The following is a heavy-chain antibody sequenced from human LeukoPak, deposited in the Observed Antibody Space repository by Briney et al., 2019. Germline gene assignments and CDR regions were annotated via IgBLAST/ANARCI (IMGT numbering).Heavy chain of an antibody. CDR2: IIPIFGTA. CDR3: ARDQGAVAASEDY. CDR1: GGTFISYA. Sequence: ASVTVSCKASGGTFISYAISWVRQAPGQGLEWMGGIIPIFGTANYAQKFQGRVTITADESTSTAYMELSSLRSEDTAVYYCARDQGAVAASEDYWGQGTLVTVSS. V-gene: IGHV1-69*13. D-gene: IGHD6-19*01. J-gene: IGHJ4*02.